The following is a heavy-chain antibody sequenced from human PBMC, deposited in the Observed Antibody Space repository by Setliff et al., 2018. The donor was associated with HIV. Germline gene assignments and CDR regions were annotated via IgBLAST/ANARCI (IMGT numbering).Heavy chain of an antibody. Sequence: PSETLSLTCNISGVSIPTNYWNWIRQPAGKGLEWIGRIYTTGGTNYNPALKSRVTMSIDTSKNQISLKLNSVTAADTATYYCARSNSGITAGLLAYWGPGTLVTVSS. CDR1: GVSIPTNY. CDR2: IYTTGGT. V-gene: IGHV4-4*07. J-gene: IGHJ4*02. CDR3: ARSNSGITAGLLAY. D-gene: IGHD6-13*01.